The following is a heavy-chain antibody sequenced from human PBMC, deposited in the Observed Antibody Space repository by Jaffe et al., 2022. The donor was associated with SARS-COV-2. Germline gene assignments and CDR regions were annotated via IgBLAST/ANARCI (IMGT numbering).Heavy chain of an antibody. J-gene: IGHJ4*02. CDR3: TSRREYDFWSGLYSVSDY. Sequence: EVQLVESGGGLVQPGGSLKLSCAASGFTFSGSAMHWVRQASGKGLEWVGRIRSKANSYATAYAASVKGRFTISRDDSKNTAYLQMNSLKTEDTAVYYCTSRREYDFWSGLYSVSDYWGQGTLVTVSS. D-gene: IGHD3-3*01. CDR2: IRSKANSYAT. CDR1: GFTFSGSA. V-gene: IGHV3-73*01.